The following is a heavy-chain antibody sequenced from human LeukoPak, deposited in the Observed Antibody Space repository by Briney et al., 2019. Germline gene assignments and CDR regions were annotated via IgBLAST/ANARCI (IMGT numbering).Heavy chain of an antibody. Sequence: PSETLSLTCTVSGGSISSYYWSWIRQPPGKGLEWIGYIYYSGSTNYNPSLKSRVTISVDTSKNQFSLKLSSVTAADTAVYYCARDARLGYCSSTSCRTGAYYYYGMDVWGQGTTVTVSS. CDR3: ARDARLGYCSSTSCRTGAYYYYGMDV. V-gene: IGHV4-59*12. J-gene: IGHJ6*02. D-gene: IGHD2-2*01. CDR1: GGSISSYY. CDR2: IYYSGST.